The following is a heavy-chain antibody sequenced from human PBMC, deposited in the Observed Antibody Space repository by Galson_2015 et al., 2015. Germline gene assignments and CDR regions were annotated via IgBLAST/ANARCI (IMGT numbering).Heavy chain of an antibody. J-gene: IGHJ3*02. D-gene: IGHD2-15*01. Sequence: SVKVSCKASGYTFTSYAMHWVRQAPGQRLEWMGWINAGNGNTKYSQKFQGRVTITRDTSASTAYMELSSLRSEDTAVYYCARSDIVVVVAASKLSQRVSAFDIWGQGTMVTVSS. CDR1: GYTFTSYA. V-gene: IGHV1-3*01. CDR3: ARSDIVVVVAASKLSQRVSAFDI. CDR2: INAGNGNT.